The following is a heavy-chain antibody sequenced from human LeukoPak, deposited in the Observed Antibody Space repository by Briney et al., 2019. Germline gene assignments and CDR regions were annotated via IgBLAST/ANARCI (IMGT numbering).Heavy chain of an antibody. CDR1: GFTFSSYW. CDR3: ARPTSYYYDSSGLNY. Sequence: GGSLRLSCAASGFTFSSYWMSWIRQAPGKGLEWVSYVSGNGGTTSYADSVKGRFTISRDNAKNSLSLQMNSLRAEDTAVYYCARPTSYYYDSSGLNYWGQGTLVTVSS. CDR2: VSGNGGTT. V-gene: IGHV3-11*01. D-gene: IGHD3-22*01. J-gene: IGHJ4*02.